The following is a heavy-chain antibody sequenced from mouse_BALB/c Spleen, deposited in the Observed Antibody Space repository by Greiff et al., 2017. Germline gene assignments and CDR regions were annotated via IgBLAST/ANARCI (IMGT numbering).Heavy chain of an antibody. J-gene: IGHJ3*01. V-gene: IGHV1-4*01. Sequence: VQLQESGAELARPGASVKMSCKASGYTFTSYTMHWVKQRPGQGLEWIGYINPSSGYTNYNQKFKDKATLTADKSSSTAYMQLSSLTSEDSAVYYCAVITTGAWFAYWGQGTLVTVSA. CDR2: INPSSGYT. D-gene: IGHD1-1*01. CDR1: GYTFTSYT. CDR3: AVITTGAWFAY.